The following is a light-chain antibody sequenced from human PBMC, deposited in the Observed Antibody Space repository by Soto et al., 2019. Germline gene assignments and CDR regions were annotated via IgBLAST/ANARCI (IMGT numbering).Light chain of an antibody. CDR2: EDN. CDR1: SGSIASNH. CDR3: QSYDSSNVV. V-gene: IGLV6-57*04. J-gene: IGLJ2*01. Sequence: NFMLTQPHSVSESPGKTVTISCTRSSGSIASNHVQWYQQRPGSAPTTVIYEDNQRPSGVPDRFSGSIDSSSNSASLTISGLKTEDEADYYCQSYDSSNVVFGGGTKVTVL.